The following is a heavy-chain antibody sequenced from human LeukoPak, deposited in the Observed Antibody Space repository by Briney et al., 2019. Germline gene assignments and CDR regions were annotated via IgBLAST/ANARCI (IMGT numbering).Heavy chain of an antibody. CDR1: GGSISGYF. J-gene: IGHJ4*02. Sequence: PSETLSLTCTVSGGSISGYFWNWIRQSPGKGLEWMGYVYYTGSTRYNPSLKSRVTMSVDTSKNQFSLRLGSVTAADTALYHCARRRDSTSSGGDFDYWGQGTLVTVSS. CDR3: ARRRDSTSSGGDFDY. D-gene: IGHD6-6*01. V-gene: IGHV4-59*08. CDR2: VYYTGST.